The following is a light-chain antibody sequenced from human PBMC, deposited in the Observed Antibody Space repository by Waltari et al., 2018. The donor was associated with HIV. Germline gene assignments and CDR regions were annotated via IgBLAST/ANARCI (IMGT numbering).Light chain of an antibody. CDR3: AAWGDSLSNVV. CDR2: RNN. V-gene: IGLV1-47*01. Sequence: QSVLTQPPSASGTPGQRVTISCSGSSSNIGANYVYWYQQLPGTAPKLLLYRNNHRPSGVPDRFSGSESGTSASLAISGLRSEDEANYYCAAWGDSLSNVVFGGGTKLTVL. J-gene: IGLJ2*01. CDR1: SSNIGANY.